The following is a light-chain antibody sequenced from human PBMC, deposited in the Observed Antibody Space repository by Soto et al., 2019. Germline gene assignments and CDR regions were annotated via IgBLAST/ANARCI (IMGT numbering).Light chain of an antibody. CDR1: QSVRTN. CDR2: YSS. J-gene: IGKJ1*01. Sequence: EVMLTQCPDTVSLPPCEKATLLXRASQSVRTNLAWYQQRPGQAPRLLIHYSSTRATDVPARFSGSGSGTNLTLAISSLQSEDFAVYFCQQYAYWPETFGQGTKVDIK. CDR3: QQYAYWPET. V-gene: IGKV3D-15*01.